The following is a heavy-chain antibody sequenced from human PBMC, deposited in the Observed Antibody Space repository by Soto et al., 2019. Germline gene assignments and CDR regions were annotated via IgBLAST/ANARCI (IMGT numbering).Heavy chain of an antibody. D-gene: IGHD1-26*01. V-gene: IGHV1-8*01. CDR3: AGEKVGTTGIDF. CDR1: GYTFTGYD. Sequence: QAQLVQSGAEVKKPGASVKVSCKASGYTFTGYDINWVRQATGQGLEWMGWMNPNSGNTGYAQNFQGRVTMTRDNSITSAYMELARRRDVDSAVYYCAGEKVGTTGIDFWGQGTLVTVSS. CDR2: MNPNSGNT. J-gene: IGHJ4*02.